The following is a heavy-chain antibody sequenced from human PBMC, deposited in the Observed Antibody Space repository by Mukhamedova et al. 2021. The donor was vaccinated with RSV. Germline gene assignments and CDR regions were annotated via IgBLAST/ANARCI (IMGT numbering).Heavy chain of an antibody. CDR3: ATGFCGTSCYYLDY. D-gene: IGHD2-2*01. V-gene: IGHV1-3*01. J-gene: IGHJ4*02. Sequence: NTRYSQKFQGRITITRDTSASTAYMELNSLRSEDTAVYDCATGFCGTSCYYLDYWGQGTLVTVSP. CDR2: NT.